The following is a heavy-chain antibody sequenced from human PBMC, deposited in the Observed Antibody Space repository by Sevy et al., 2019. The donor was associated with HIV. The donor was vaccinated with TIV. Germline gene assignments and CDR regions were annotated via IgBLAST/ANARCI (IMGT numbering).Heavy chain of an antibody. CDR3: ARGDYYGSLYYFDY. Sequence: GGYLRLSCAASGFTFSNYFMNWVRQAPGKGLEWVSSISSGSSYIFYADSLKGRFTSSRDNAKNSLYLHMNSLRAEDTAVYYCARGDYYGSLYYFDYWGPGTLVTVSS. V-gene: IGHV3-21*01. J-gene: IGHJ4*02. D-gene: IGHD3-10*01. CDR1: GFTFSNYF. CDR2: ISSGSSYI.